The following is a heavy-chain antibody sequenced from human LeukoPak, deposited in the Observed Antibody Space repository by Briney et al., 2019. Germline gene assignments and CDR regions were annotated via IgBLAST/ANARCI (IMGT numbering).Heavy chain of an antibody. CDR3: AGFATMTRGDYFDY. CDR2: IYYSGST. CDR1: GGSISSGDYY. Sequence: NPSETLSLTCTVSGGSISSGDYYWSWIRQPPGKGLEWIGYIYYSGSTYYNPSLKSRVTISVDTSKNQFSLKLSSVTAADTAVYYCAGFATMTRGDYFDYWGQGTLVTVSS. V-gene: IGHV4-30-4*01. J-gene: IGHJ4*02. D-gene: IGHD4-17*01.